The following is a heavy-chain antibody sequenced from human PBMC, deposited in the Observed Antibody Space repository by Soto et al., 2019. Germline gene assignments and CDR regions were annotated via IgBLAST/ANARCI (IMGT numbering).Heavy chain of an antibody. J-gene: IGHJ4*02. Sequence: EVQLVESGGGLVQPGGSLRLSYAASVFSFSNFWMSWVRQTPEKGLEWVTAIGPDGSRTAYGDSVKGRFTISRDNTKNSVTLQMDSLRPDDTALYYCGRQTVWWGQGAQVNVSS. D-gene: IGHD3-16*01. CDR2: IGPDGSRT. CDR1: VFSFSNFW. V-gene: IGHV3-7*05. CDR3: GRQTVW.